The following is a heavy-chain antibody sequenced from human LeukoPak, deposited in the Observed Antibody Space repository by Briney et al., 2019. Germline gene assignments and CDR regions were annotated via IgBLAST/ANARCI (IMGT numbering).Heavy chain of an antibody. V-gene: IGHV3-74*01. D-gene: IGHD3-22*01. J-gene: IGHJ4*02. CDR1: GFTFSTYW. Sequence: GGSLRLSCAASGFTFSTYWMHWVRQAPGMGLVWVSRINSDGSSISYADSVKGRFTISRDNAKNTLYLQMNSLRAEDTAVYYCARGSAYYYDSSGHEHFDYWGQGSLVTVSS. CDR3: ARGSAYYYDSSGHEHFDY. CDR2: INSDGSSI.